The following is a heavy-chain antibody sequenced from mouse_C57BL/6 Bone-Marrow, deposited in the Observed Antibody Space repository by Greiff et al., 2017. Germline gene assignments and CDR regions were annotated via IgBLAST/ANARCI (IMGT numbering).Heavy chain of an antibody. V-gene: IGHV1-54*01. Sequence: VQLQQSGAELVRPGTSVKVSRKASGYAFTNYLIEWVKQRPGQGLEWIGVINPGSGGTNYNEKFKGKATLTADKSSSTAYMQLSSLTSEDSAVYFCARYYGSPYYYAMDYWGQGTSVTVSS. D-gene: IGHD1-1*01. CDR3: ARYYGSPYYYAMDY. CDR1: GYAFTNYL. J-gene: IGHJ4*01. CDR2: INPGSGGT.